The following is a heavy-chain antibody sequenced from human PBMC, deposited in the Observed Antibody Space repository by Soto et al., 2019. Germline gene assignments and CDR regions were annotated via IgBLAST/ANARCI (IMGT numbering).Heavy chain of an antibody. CDR2: ISGRGGST. D-gene: IGHD1-1*01. CDR1: GFIFSDYP. J-gene: IGHJ4*02. Sequence: EVQLLESGGGLVLPGGSLRLSCAASGFIFSDYPMSWVRQAPGKGLEWVSGISGRGGSTYYADSVKGRFTISRDSSRNTLFLQMNSLRAEDTALYFCARSSGDTWEQYYFDYWGQGTLVPVSS. CDR3: ARSSGDTWEQYYFDY. V-gene: IGHV3-23*01.